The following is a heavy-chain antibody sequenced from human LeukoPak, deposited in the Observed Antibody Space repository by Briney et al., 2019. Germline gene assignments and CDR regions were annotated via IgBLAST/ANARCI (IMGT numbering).Heavy chain of an antibody. CDR2: INHSGST. CDR3: ARVKRFRRDGSPDRGAFDI. J-gene: IGHJ3*02. V-gene: IGHV4-39*07. D-gene: IGHD5-24*01. CDR1: GGSISSSSYY. Sequence: SETLSLTCTVSGGSISSSSYYWGWIRQPPGKGLEWIGEINHSGSTNYNPSLKSRVTISVDTSKNQFSLKLSSVTAADTAVYYCARVKRFRRDGSPDRGAFDIWGQGTMVTVSS.